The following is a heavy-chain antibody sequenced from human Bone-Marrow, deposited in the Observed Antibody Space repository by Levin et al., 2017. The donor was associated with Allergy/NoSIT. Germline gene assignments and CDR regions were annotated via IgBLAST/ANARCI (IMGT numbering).Heavy chain of an antibody. J-gene: IGHJ5*02. V-gene: IGHV1-8*01. CDR3: ARRSARGYDAGRSFSWFDP. Sequence: GESLKISCKASGYTFTSYDINWVRQDTGQGLEWMGWMNPNSGNTGYSQKFQGRVTMTRNTSISTAYMELSSLRSEDTAVYYCARRSARGYDAGRSFSWFDPWGQGTLVTVSA. D-gene: IGHD5-12*01. CDR1: GYTFTSYD. CDR2: MNPNSGNT.